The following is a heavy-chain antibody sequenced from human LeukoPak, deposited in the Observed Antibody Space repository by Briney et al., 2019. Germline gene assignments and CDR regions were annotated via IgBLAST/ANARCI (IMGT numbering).Heavy chain of an antibody. Sequence: SQTLSLTCTVSGGSISSGSYYWSWIRQPAGKGLEWIGRIYTSGSTNYNPSLKSRVTISVDTSKNQFSLKLSSVTAADTAVYYCATRYSSSWDYYYYYGMGVWGQGTTVTVSS. J-gene: IGHJ6*02. V-gene: IGHV4-61*02. CDR2: IYTSGST. CDR1: GGSISSGSYY. CDR3: ATRYSSSWDYYYYYGMGV. D-gene: IGHD6-13*01.